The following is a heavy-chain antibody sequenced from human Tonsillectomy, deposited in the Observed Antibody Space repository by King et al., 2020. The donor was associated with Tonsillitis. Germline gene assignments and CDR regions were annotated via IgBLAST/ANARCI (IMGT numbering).Heavy chain of an antibody. Sequence: VQLVESGGGLVQPGGSLRLSCAASGFTFSSYAMSWVRQAPGKGLEWVSAISGSVGSTYYADSVKGRFTISRDNSKNTLYLQMNSLRAEDTAVYYCAKGESSAMVGSYYYYMDVWGKGTTVTVSS. CDR3: AKGESSAMVGSYYYYMDV. CDR1: GFTFSSYA. D-gene: IGHD5-18*01. J-gene: IGHJ6*03. CDR2: ISGSVGST. V-gene: IGHV3-23*04.